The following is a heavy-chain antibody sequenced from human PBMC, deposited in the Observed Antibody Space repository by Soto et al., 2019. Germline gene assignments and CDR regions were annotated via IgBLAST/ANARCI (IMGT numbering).Heavy chain of an antibody. D-gene: IGHD3-22*01. Sequence: QMQLQESGPGLVKPSETLSLTCTVSGGSISSSSYYWGWIRQPPGQGLEWLGTIYSLGNTYYNPSLQSPVPISVDKSKRQVVLKLSSVTAPDTAVYYCARQIFDSSGYYYAHWGQGTLVTLSS. V-gene: IGHV4-39*01. J-gene: IGHJ4*01. CDR1: GGSISSSSYY. CDR3: ARQIFDSSGYYYAH. CDR2: IYSLGNT.